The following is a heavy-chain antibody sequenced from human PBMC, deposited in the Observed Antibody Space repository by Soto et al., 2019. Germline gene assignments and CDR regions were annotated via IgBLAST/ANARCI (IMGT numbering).Heavy chain of an antibody. CDR1: GGTFSSYA. D-gene: IGHD2-15*01. Sequence: GASVKVSCKASGGTFSSYAISWVRQAPGQGLEWMGGIFPIFGTANYAQKFQGRVTITADESTSTAYMELSSLRSEDTAVYYCARGVVPKNWFDPWGQGTLVTVSS. V-gene: IGHV1-69*13. J-gene: IGHJ5*02. CDR3: ARGVVPKNWFDP. CDR2: IFPIFGTA.